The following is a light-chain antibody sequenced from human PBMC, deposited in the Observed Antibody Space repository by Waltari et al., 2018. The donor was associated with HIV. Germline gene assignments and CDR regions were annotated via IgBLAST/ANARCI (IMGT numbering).Light chain of an antibody. V-gene: IGLV10-54*01. CDR3: SAWDSSLSAPV. CDR2: RNN. J-gene: IGLJ3*02. Sequence: QAGLTQPPSVSKGLRQTATLTCTGNSNTVCNQGAAWLQQHQSHPPKLLSYRNNNRPSGISERLSASRSGNTASLTITGLQPEDEADYDCSAWDSSLSAPVFGGGTKLTVL. CDR1: SNTVCNQG.